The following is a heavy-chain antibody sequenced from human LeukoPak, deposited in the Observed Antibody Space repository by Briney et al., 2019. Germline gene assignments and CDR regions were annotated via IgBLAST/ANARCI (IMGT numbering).Heavy chain of an antibody. Sequence: ASVKVSCKASGYTFTGYYMHWVRQAPGQGLEWMGWINPNSGGTDYAQKFQGRVTMTRDTSISTAYMELSRLRSDDTAVYYCARGLYSSGWPWDYWGQGTLVTVSS. V-gene: IGHV1-2*02. CDR1: GYTFTGYY. D-gene: IGHD6-19*01. CDR3: ARGLYSSGWPWDY. J-gene: IGHJ4*02. CDR2: INPNSGGT.